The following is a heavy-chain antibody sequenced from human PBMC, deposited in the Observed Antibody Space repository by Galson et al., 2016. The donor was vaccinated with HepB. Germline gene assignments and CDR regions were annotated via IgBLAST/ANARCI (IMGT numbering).Heavy chain of an antibody. V-gene: IGHV4-39*01. D-gene: IGHD6-13*01. CDR1: GGSISSSTYY. J-gene: IGHJ4*02. CDR2: IYSSGNT. CDR3: ARIKNWVYYFDY. Sequence: TLSLTCAVSGGSISSSTYYWGWIRQPPGKGLEWIGNIYSSGNTYHSPSLRSRATISVDTPKNQISLKLTSVTAADTALYFCARIKNWVYYFDYWGQGTLVSVSS.